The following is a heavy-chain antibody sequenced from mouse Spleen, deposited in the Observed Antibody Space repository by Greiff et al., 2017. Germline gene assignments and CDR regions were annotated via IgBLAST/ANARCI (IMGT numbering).Heavy chain of an antibody. V-gene: IGHV5-9-1*01. CDR1: GFTFSSYA. Sequence: EVKLMESGGGLVTPGGSLKLSCAASGFTFSSYAMSWVRQTPEKRLEWVATISSGGSYTYYPDSLKGRFTISRDNAKNTLYLQMSSLRSEASAMLDCARKGYYGSRKEMDYWGQGTTVTVSS. D-gene: IGHD1-1*01. CDR3: ARKGYYGSRKEMDY. CDR2: ISSGGSYT. J-gene: IGHJ2*01.